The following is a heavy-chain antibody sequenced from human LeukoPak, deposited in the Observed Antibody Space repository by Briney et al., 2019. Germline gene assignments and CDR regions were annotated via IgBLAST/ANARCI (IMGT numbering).Heavy chain of an antibody. CDR3: TTDYLLLWFGELLSE. CDR1: GFTFDDYA. V-gene: IGHV3-9*01. D-gene: IGHD3-10*01. CDR2: ISWNSGSI. J-gene: IGHJ4*02. Sequence: SGGSLRLSCAASGFTFDDYAMHWVRQAPGKGLEWVSGISWNSGSIGYADSVKGRFTISRDNAKNSLYLQMNSLKTEDTAVYYCTTDYLLLWFGELLSEWGQGTLVTVSS.